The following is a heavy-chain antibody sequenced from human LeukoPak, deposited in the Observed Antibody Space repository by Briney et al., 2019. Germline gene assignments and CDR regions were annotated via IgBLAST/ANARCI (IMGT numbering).Heavy chain of an antibody. J-gene: IGHJ3*02. CDR2: IWYDGSNK. V-gene: IGHV3-33*08. D-gene: IGHD3-3*01. CDR1: GFSFSSFG. CDR3: ARGRFLDAFDI. Sequence: GRSLRLSCAASGFSFSSFGMHWVGQAPGTGLEWLAIIWYDGSNKYYADSVKGRFTISRDNSKNTLSLQMNSLRAEDTAVYYCARGRFLDAFDIWGQGTMVTVSS.